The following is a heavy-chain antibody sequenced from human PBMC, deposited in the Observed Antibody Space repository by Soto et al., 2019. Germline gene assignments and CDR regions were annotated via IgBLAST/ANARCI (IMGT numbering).Heavy chain of an antibody. D-gene: IGHD2-2*01. CDR2: ISSSSSYT. CDR1: GFTFSDYY. CDR3: ATDNRRDCSSTSCPRMDV. Sequence: LRLSCAASGFTFSDYYMSWIRQAPGKGLEWVSYISSSSSYTNYADSVKGRFTISRDNAKNSLYLQMNSLRAEDTAVYYCATDNRRDCSSTSCPRMDVWGQGTTVTVSS. J-gene: IGHJ6*02. V-gene: IGHV3-11*06.